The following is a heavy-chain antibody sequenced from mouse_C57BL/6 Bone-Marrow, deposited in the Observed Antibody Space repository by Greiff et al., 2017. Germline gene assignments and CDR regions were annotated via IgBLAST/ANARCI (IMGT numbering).Heavy chain of an antibody. J-gene: IGHJ3*01. CDR2: ISYDGSN. Sequence: VQLKESGPGLVKPSQSLSLTCSVTGYSITSGYYWNWIRQFPGNKLEWMGYISYDGSNNYNPSLKNRISITRDTSKNQFFLKLNSVTTEDTATYYCARGGLLLRYPFAYWGQGTLVTVSA. D-gene: IGHD1-1*01. CDR1: GYSITSGYY. V-gene: IGHV3-6*01. CDR3: ARGGLLLRYPFAY.